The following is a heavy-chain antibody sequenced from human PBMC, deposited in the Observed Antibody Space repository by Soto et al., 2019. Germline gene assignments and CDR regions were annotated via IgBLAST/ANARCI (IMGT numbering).Heavy chain of an antibody. CDR3: ANAAHMTTSLLLDY. J-gene: IGHJ4*02. CDR1: GFTFSSFA. CDR2: IGSSDNKT. V-gene: IGHV3-23*01. D-gene: IGHD4-4*01. Sequence: GGSLRLSCAASGFTFSSFAMTWVRQAPGKGLEWVSTIGSSDNKTYYADSVKGRFTISRDNSKNTLYLQMSSLRAEDTAMYFCANAAHMTTSLLLDYWGQGTQVTVPQ.